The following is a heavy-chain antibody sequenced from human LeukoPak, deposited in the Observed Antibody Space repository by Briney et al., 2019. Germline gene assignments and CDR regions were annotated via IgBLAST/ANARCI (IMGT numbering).Heavy chain of an antibody. CDR1: GFTFSSYS. Sequence: GGSLRLSCAASGFTFSSYSMNWVRRAPGKGLEWVSYISSSGNTIYYADSVKGRFTISRDNAKNSLYLQMNSLRAEDTAVYYCASGGKQTNWGNYWGQGTLVTVSS. V-gene: IGHV3-48*04. CDR3: ASGGKQTNWGNY. CDR2: ISSSGNTI. D-gene: IGHD7-27*01. J-gene: IGHJ4*02.